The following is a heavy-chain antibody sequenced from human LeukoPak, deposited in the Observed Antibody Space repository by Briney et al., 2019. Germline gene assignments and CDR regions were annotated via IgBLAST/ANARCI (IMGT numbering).Heavy chain of an antibody. CDR3: ARDSHYSAAPSDY. J-gene: IGHJ4*02. CDR2: IIPTLGIA. D-gene: IGHD2-21*01. Sequence: SVKVSCKASGGTFSNDAISWVRQAPGQGLDWMGRIIPTLGIAKYAQKFQGRVTITADSSTSTAYMEPRSLRSEDTAVYYCARDSHYSAAPSDYWGQGTLVTVSS. V-gene: IGHV1-69*04. CDR1: GGTFSNDA.